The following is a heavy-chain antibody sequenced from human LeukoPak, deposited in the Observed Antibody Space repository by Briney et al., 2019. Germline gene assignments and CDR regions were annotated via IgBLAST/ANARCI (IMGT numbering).Heavy chain of an antibody. V-gene: IGHV4-59*01. CDR3: ARGGTIFAVVALDI. CDR1: GDSIGSYY. J-gene: IGHJ3*02. D-gene: IGHD3-3*01. CDR2: IYYSGNT. Sequence: SETLSLTCTVSGDSIGSYYWTWIRQPPGKGLEWIGYIYYSGNTNYNTSLKSRVTMSLDTSENQFSLNLTSVTTADTATYYCARGGTIFAVVALDIWGQGTMVTVSS.